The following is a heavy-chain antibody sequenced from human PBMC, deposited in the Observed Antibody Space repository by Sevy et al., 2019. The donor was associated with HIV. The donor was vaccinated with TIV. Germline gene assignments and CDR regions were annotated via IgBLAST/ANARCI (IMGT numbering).Heavy chain of an antibody. J-gene: IGHJ3*02. CDR1: GYTFTGYY. CDR2: INPNSGGT. D-gene: IGHD2-21*01. Sequence: ASVKVSCKASGYTFTGYYMHWVQQAPGQGLEWMGWINPNSGGTNYAQKFQGRVTMTRDTSISTAYMELSRLRSDDTAVYYCARAISYSHDAFDIWGQGTMVTVSS. V-gene: IGHV1-2*02. CDR3: ARAISYSHDAFDI.